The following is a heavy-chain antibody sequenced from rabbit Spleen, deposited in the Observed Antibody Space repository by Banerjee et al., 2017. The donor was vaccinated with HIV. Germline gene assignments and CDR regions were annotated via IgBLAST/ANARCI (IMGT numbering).Heavy chain of an antibody. CDR3: ARDTGTSFSTYGMDL. CDR1: GVSLSDKDV. CDR2: INAATGKP. D-gene: IGHD8-1*01. Sequence: QEQLEESGGGLVKPEGSLTLTCKASGVSLSDKDVMCWVRQAPGKGLEWIACINAATGKPVYATWAKGRFTISRTSSTTVTLQMTSLTVADTATYFCARDTGTSFSTYGMDLWGPGTLVTVS. J-gene: IGHJ6*01. V-gene: IGHV1S45*01.